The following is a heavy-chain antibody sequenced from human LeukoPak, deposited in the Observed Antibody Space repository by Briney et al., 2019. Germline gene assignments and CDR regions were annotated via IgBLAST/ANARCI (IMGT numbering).Heavy chain of an antibody. D-gene: IGHD6-13*01. CDR3: ARGVYIAAAQYGY. J-gene: IGHJ4*02. V-gene: IGHV4-59*01. CDR1: GGSLTSYY. CDR2: IYYSGTT. Sequence: SETLSLTCTVYGGSLTSYYWSWIRQPPGGGRGWIGCIYYSGTTNYNPSLKSRVTISVDTSKNQFSLKLSSVTAADTAVYYCARGVYIAAAQYGYWDQGTLVTVSS.